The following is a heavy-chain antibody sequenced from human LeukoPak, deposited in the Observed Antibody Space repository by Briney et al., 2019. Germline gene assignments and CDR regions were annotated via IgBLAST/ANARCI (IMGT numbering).Heavy chain of an antibody. D-gene: IGHD3-10*01. Sequence: ASVKVSCKASGYTFTSYGISWVRQAPGQGLEWMGWISAYNGNTNYAQKLQGRVTMTTDTSTSTAYMELRSLKSDDTAVYYCARDIGIWFGELLPHWGQGTLVTVSS. V-gene: IGHV1-18*01. CDR1: GYTFTSYG. CDR3: ARDIGIWFGELLPH. CDR2: ISAYNGNT. J-gene: IGHJ4*02.